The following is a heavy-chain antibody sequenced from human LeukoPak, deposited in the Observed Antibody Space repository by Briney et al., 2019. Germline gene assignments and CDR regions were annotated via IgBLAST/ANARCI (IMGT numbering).Heavy chain of an antibody. J-gene: IGHJ5*02. CDR3: ARHAYSSSPYNWFDP. D-gene: IGHD6-13*01. CDR2: IHYSGST. CDR1: GGSISSSSYY. Sequence: SETLSLTCTVSGGSISSSSYYWGWIRQPPGKGLEWIGSIHYSGSTYYNPSLKSRVTISVDTSKNQFSLKLSSVTAADTAVYYCARHAYSSSPYNWFDPWGQGTLVTVSS. V-gene: IGHV4-39*01.